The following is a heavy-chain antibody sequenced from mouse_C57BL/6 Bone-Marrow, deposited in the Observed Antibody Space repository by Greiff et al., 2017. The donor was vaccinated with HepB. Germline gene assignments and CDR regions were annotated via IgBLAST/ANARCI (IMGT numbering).Heavy chain of an antibody. CDR1: GYTFTSYG. Sequence: VKLVESGAELARPGASVKLSCKASGYTFTSYGISWVKQRTGQGLEWIGEIYPRSGNTYYNEKFKGKATLTADKSSSTAYMELRSLTSEDSAVYFCARKAKVTGTYYAMDYWGQGTSVTVSS. CDR3: ARKAKVTGTYYAMDY. D-gene: IGHD4-1*01. CDR2: IYPRSGNT. J-gene: IGHJ4*01. V-gene: IGHV1-81*01.